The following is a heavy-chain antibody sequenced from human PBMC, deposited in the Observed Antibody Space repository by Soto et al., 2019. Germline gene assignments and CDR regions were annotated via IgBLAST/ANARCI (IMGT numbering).Heavy chain of an antibody. CDR2: INPNSGGT. CDR3: ACEPVVTATLARTNWFDP. Sequence: GASVKVSCKASGYTFTGYYMHWMRQAPGQGLEWMGWINPNSGGTNYAQKFQGRVTMTRDTSISTAYMELSRLRSDDTAVYYCACEPVVTATLARTNWFDPWGQGTLVTVSS. J-gene: IGHJ5*02. CDR1: GYTFTGYY. V-gene: IGHV1-2*02. D-gene: IGHD2-21*02.